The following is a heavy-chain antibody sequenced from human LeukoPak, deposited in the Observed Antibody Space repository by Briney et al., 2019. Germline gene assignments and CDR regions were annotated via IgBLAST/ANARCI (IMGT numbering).Heavy chain of an antibody. CDR2: IYYSGST. D-gene: IGHD2-21*02. J-gene: IGHJ4*02. CDR3: ARNGAYCGGDCYPLFDY. Sequence: SETLSLTCTVSGGSISSYYWSWIRQPPGKGLEWIGYIYYSGSTNYNPSLKSRVTISVDTSKNQFSLKLSSVTAADTAVYYCARNGAYCGGDCYPLFDYWGQGTLVTVSS. V-gene: IGHV4-59*08. CDR1: GGSISSYY.